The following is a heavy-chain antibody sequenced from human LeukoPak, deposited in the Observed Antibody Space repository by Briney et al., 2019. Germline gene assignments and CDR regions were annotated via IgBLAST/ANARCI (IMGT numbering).Heavy chain of an antibody. Sequence: GGSLRLSCAASGFTFKLYWMHWVRQVPGKRQVWVSRINDDGSDTIYADSVRGRFTISRDNAKNSLYLQMNSLRAEDTAVYYCARDTSSSWYMVTASRGFDYWGQGTLVTVSS. J-gene: IGHJ4*02. CDR3: ARDTSSSWYMVTASRGFDY. CDR2: INDDGSDT. D-gene: IGHD6-13*01. V-gene: IGHV3-74*01. CDR1: GFTFKLYW.